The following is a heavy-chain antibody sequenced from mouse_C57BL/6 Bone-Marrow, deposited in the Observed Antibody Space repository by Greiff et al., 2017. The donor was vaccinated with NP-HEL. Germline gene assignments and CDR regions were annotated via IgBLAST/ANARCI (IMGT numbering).Heavy chain of an antibody. D-gene: IGHD3-2*02. Sequence: EVMLVESGGDLVKPGGSLKLSCAASGFTFSSYGMSWVRQTPDKRLEWVATISSGGSYTYYPDSVKGRFTISRDNAKNTLYLQMSSLKSEDTAMYYCARQGQLRLLYYFDYWGQGTTLTVSS. J-gene: IGHJ2*01. CDR1: GFTFSSYG. CDR2: ISSGGSYT. CDR3: ARQGQLRLLYYFDY. V-gene: IGHV5-6*02.